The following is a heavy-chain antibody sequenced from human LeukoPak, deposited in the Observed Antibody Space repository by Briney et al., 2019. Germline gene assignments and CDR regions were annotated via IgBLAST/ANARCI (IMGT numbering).Heavy chain of an antibody. CDR1: GFTFSSYA. CDR2: ISYDGSNK. Sequence: GGSLRLSCAASGFTFSSYAMHWVRQAPGKGLEWVAVISYDGSNKYYADSVKGRFTISRDNSKNTLYLQMNSLRAEDTAVYYCARTQKIHYFPFDYWGQGTLVTVSS. CDR3: ARTQKIHYFPFDY. J-gene: IGHJ4*02. D-gene: IGHD2-21*01. V-gene: IGHV3-30-3*01.